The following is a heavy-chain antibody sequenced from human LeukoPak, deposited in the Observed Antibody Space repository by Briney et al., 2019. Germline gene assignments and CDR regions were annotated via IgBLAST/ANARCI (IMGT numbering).Heavy chain of an antibody. J-gene: IGHJ4*02. CDR3: AKDSFNKVAGTGGLDY. Sequence: SLRLSCAASGFTFDDYAMHWVRQAPGKGLEWVSGISWNSDSIGYADSVKGRFTISRDNAKNSLYLQMNCLRAEDTALYYCAKDSFNKVAGTGGLDYWGQGTLVTVSS. V-gene: IGHV3-9*01. D-gene: IGHD6-19*01. CDR1: GFTFDDYA. CDR2: ISWNSDSI.